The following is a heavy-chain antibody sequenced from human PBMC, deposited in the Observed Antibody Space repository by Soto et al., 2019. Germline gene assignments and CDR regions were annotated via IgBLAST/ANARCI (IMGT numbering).Heavy chain of an antibody. J-gene: IGHJ4*02. CDR3: ARDVENSYGFRAPGY. V-gene: IGHV3-30*03. CDR2: ISYDGSDK. D-gene: IGHD5-18*01. CDR1: GFTFSNFA. Sequence: GGSLRLSCAASGFTFSNFAMYWVRQAPGKGLEWVAVISYDGSDKYYADSVKGRFTISRDDSKSTLYLQMNSPRAEDTAVYYCARDVENSYGFRAPGYWGQGTMVTVYS.